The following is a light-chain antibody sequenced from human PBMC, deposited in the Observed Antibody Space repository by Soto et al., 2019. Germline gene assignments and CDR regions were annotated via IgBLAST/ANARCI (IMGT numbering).Light chain of an antibody. CDR3: QQYDDLTPLT. J-gene: IGKJ3*01. CDR2: DAS. Sequence: DIQMTQSPSSLSASVGDRVTITCQASQDISNYLNWYQQKPGKAPKLLIYDASNLETGVPSRFSGSGSGTDFTFTITSLQPEDVATYYCQQYDDLTPLTFCPGTKVDIK. CDR1: QDISNY. V-gene: IGKV1-33*01.